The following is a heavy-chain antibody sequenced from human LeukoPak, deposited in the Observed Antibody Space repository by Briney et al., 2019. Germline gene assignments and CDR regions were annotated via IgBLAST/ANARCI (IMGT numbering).Heavy chain of an antibody. D-gene: IGHD4-17*01. CDR1: GGSISSFY. CDR2: VDSSGST. J-gene: IGHJ6*02. Sequence: SETLSLTCTVSGGSISSFYWTWIRQPPGKGLEWVGYVDSSGSTHYSPSLKSRVTISLDTSKNQFSLKLTSVTAADTAVYYCARDRGVTSYFYYGLDVWGQGTTVTVSS. V-gene: IGHV4-59*01. CDR3: ARDRGVTSYFYYGLDV.